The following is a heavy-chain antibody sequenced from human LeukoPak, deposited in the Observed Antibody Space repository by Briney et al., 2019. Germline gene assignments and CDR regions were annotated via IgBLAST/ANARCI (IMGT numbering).Heavy chain of an antibody. V-gene: IGHV3-23*01. CDR3: AKGAGTGRLLWFGELSGL. CDR1: GFTFSSYA. J-gene: IGHJ4*02. Sequence: PGASLRPSCAASGFTFSSYAMFLVGQAPGPGLEPVSPISGSGGSTYYADSVKGRFTISRDNSKNTLYLQMNSLRAEDTAVYYCAKGAGTGRLLWFGELSGLWGQGTLVTVSS. D-gene: IGHD3-10*01. CDR2: ISGSGGST.